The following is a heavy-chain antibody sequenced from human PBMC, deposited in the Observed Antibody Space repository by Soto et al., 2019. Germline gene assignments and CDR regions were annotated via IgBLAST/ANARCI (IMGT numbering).Heavy chain of an antibody. CDR3: ARQTSGWAP. V-gene: IGHV5-10-1*01. J-gene: IGHJ5*02. CDR1: GYSFTNYW. Sequence: SGDSLKISCKGSGYSFTNYWISWVRQMPGKGLEWMGRVDPSDSSTDYNPSFEGHVTISADESISTAYLQWTSLKASDTAIYYCARQTSGWAPWGQGTLVTVSS. CDR2: VDPSDSST. D-gene: IGHD6-19*01.